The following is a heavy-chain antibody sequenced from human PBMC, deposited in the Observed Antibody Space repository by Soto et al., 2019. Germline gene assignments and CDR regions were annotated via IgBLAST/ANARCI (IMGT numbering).Heavy chain of an antibody. CDR1: GGSISSGDYY. CDR2: IYHSGST. J-gene: IGHJ4*02. V-gene: IGHV4-30-4*01. CDR3: ARVLTDYTTYYDILTGYHYFDY. D-gene: IGHD3-9*01. Sequence: SETLSLTCRVSGGSISSGDYYWRWIRQPPGKGLEWIGEIYHSGSTNYNPSLKSRVTISVDTSKNQFSLKLSSVTAADTAVYYCARVLTDYTTYYDILTGYHYFDYWGQGTLVTVSS.